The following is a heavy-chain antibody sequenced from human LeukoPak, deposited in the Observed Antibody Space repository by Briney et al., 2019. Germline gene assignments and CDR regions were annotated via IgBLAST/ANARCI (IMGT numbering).Heavy chain of an antibody. CDR3: ARDQDSSGYYYYYFDY. J-gene: IGHJ4*02. D-gene: IGHD3-22*01. CDR2: IIPIFGTA. Sequence: SVKVSCKASGGTFSSYAISWVRQAPGQGLEWMGGIIPIFGTANYAQKFQGRVTITADESTSTAYMELSSLRSEDTAVYYCARDQDSSGYYYYYFDYWGQGTLVTVSS. V-gene: IGHV1-69*13. CDR1: GGTFSSYA.